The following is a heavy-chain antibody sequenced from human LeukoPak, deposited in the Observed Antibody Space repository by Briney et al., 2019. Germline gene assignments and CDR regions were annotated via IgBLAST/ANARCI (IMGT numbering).Heavy chain of an antibody. Sequence: PGGSLRLSCAASGFTFSDYYMSWIRPAPGKGLEWVSYISSSSTYTDYADSVKGRFTISRDNAKNSLFLQMNSLRAEDTAMYYCARETYGRFDYWGQGTLVTVSS. J-gene: IGHJ4*02. CDR1: GFTFSDYY. CDR3: ARETYGRFDY. V-gene: IGHV3-11*05. CDR2: ISSSSTYT. D-gene: IGHD4-17*01.